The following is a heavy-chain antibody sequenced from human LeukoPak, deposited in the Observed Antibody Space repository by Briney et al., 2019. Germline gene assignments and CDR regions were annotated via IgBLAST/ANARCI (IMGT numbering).Heavy chain of an antibody. Sequence: GGSLRLSCAASGFTFSSYAMNWVRQAPGKGLEWVSTISGSGGSTYYADSVKGRFTISRDNSKNTLYLQMNSLRAEDTAAYYCAKGPSYGDLDSWGQGTLVTVSS. CDR3: AKGPSYGDLDS. D-gene: IGHD4-17*01. V-gene: IGHV3-23*01. CDR1: GFTFSSYA. CDR2: ISGSGGST. J-gene: IGHJ4*02.